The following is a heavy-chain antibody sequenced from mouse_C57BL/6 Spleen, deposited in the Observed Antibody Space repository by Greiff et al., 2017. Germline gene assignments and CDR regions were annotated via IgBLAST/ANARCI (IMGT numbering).Heavy chain of an antibody. V-gene: IGHV1-80*01. CDR3: AYSKLFMDY. D-gene: IGHD2-5*01. Sequence: VQLRQSGAELVKPGASVKISCKASGYAFSSYWMNWVKQGPGKGLEWIGQIYPGDGDTNYNGKFKGKATLTADKSSSTAYMQLSSLTSEDSAVYFCAYSKLFMDYWGQGTSVTVSS. CDR2: IYPGDGDT. CDR1: GYAFSSYW. J-gene: IGHJ4*01.